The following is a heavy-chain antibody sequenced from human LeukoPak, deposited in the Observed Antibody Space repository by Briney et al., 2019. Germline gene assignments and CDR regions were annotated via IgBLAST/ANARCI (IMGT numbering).Heavy chain of an antibody. V-gene: IGHV3-74*01. D-gene: IGHD5-12*01. Sequence: GGSLRLSCAASGFTFSSYWMHWVRQAPGKGLVWVSRINSDGSSTSYADSVKGRFTISRDNAKNTLYLQMNSLRPEDTAVCYCARARPSMWIDYWGQGTLVTVSS. CDR1: GFTFSSYW. CDR2: INSDGSST. CDR3: ARARPSMWIDY. J-gene: IGHJ4*02.